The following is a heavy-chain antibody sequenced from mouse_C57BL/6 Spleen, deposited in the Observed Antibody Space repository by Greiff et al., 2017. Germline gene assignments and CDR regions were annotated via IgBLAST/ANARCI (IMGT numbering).Heavy chain of an antibody. CDR2: IDPEDGET. V-gene: IGHV14-2*01. J-gene: IGHJ2*01. D-gene: IGHD1-1*01. CDR3: AGRITTVVATDFDY. CDR1: GFNIKDYY. Sequence: EVQLQQSGAELVKPGASVKLSCTASGFNIKDYYMHWVKQRTEQGLKWIGSIDPEDGETNYAPKFQGKATITADTSSNTASLQLSSLTSEDTAVYYCAGRITTVVATDFDYWGQGTTLTVSS.